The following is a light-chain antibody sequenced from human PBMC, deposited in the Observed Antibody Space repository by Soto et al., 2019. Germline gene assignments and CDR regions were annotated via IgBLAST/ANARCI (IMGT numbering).Light chain of an antibody. CDR2: GIS. J-gene: IGKJ3*01. V-gene: IGKV3-20*01. Sequence: DMVLTQSPGTLSLSPGERATLSCRASQSINSNYLAWYQQKPGQAPRHLIYGISTRATGVPDRFSGSGSGTDFTLAIGRLEPEDFAVYYCQEYGSSPFTFGPGTKVDIK. CDR3: QEYGSSPFT. CDR1: QSINSNY.